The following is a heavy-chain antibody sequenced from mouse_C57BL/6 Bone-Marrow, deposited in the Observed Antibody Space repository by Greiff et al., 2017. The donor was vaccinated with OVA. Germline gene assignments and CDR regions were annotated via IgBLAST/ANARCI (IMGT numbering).Heavy chain of an antibody. CDR2: IDPSDSYT. Sequence: VQLQQPGAELVMPGASVKLSCKASGYTFTSYWMHWVKQRPGQGLEWIGEIDPSDSYTNYNQKFKGKSTLTVDKSSSTAYMQLSSLTSEDTAVDYCARERGAAQALDYFDYWGQGTTLTVSS. D-gene: IGHD3-2*02. CDR1: GYTFTSYW. CDR3: ARERGAAQALDYFDY. J-gene: IGHJ2*01. V-gene: IGHV1-69*01.